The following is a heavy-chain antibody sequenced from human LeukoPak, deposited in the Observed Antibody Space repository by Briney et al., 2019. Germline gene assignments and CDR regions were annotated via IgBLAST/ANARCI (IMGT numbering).Heavy chain of an antibody. D-gene: IGHD1-1*01. CDR3: ASHPSWNDVRLGY. Sequence: PGGSLRLSCAASGFTFSSYSMNWVRQAPGKGLEWVSSISSSSSYIYYADSVKGRFTISRDNAKNSLYLQMNSLRAEDTAVYYCASHPSWNDVRLGYWGQGTLVTVSS. CDR2: ISSSSSYI. V-gene: IGHV3-21*01. CDR1: GFTFSSYS. J-gene: IGHJ4*02.